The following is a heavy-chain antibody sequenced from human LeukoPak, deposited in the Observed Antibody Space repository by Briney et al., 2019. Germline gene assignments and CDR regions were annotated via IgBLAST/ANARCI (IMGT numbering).Heavy chain of an antibody. J-gene: IGHJ1*01. Sequence: SVKVSCKASGGTFSSYAISWVRQAPGQGPEWMGGITPMFGTAKYAQKFQGRVTITADESTSTAYMELSSLRSEDTAVYYCARGSSDFRSLIPHWGQGTLVTVSS. CDR3: ARGSSDFRSLIPH. CDR1: GGTFSSYA. D-gene: IGHD3-3*01. CDR2: ITPMFGTA. V-gene: IGHV1-69*01.